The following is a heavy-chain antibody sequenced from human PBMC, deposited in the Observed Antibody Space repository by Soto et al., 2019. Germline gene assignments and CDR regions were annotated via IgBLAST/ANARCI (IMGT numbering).Heavy chain of an antibody. J-gene: IGHJ4*02. V-gene: IGHV3-30*01. CDR3: ATGEAFYYDTSRY. D-gene: IGHD3-22*01. Sequence: GGSLRLSCTASGSTLSRFAMHWVRQAPGKGLEWVSATSHDDSNRYYADSVQGRFTISRDNSKNTLYLQMNSLKVEDTAVYYCATGEAFYYDTSRYWGQGTLLTVSS. CDR2: TSHDDSNR. CDR1: GSTLSRFA.